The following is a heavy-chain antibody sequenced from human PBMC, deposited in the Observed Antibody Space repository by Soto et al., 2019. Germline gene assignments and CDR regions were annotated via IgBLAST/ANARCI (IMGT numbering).Heavy chain of an antibody. J-gene: IGHJ4*02. V-gene: IGHV3-30*18. D-gene: IGHD1-1*01. Sequence: QVQLVESGGGVVQPGRSLRLSCGVSGFTFSDYGMHWVRQAPGKGLEWVAIISYDGRNKFYGDSVKGRFTISRDNSKNTLYLQMNSLRPEDTAVYYYAKDRHSWNRSGYVDYWGQGTLVTISS. CDR3: AKDRHSWNRSGYVDY. CDR2: ISYDGRNK. CDR1: GFTFSDYG.